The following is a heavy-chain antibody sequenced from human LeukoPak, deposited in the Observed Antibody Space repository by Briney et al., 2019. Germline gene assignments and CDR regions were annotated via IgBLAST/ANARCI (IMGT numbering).Heavy chain of an antibody. J-gene: IGHJ6*03. CDR1: GGSISSYY. D-gene: IGHD1-26*01. CDR3: ARLWEGYYYYMDV. CDR2: IYYSGST. Sequence: SETLSLTCTVSGGSISSYYWSWIRQPPGKGLEWIGYIYYSGSTNYNPSLKSRVTISVDTPKNQFSLKLSSVTAADTAVYYCARLWEGYYYYMDVWGKGTTVTVSS. V-gene: IGHV4-59*01.